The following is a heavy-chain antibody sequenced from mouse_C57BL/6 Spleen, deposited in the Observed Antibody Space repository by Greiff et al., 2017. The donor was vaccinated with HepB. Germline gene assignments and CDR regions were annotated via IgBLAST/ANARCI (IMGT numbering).Heavy chain of an antibody. CDR3: TNYGGVYFDY. CDR1: GFTFSNYW. Sequence: EVHLVESGGGLVQPGGSMKLSCVASGFTFSNYWMNWVRQSPEKGLEWVAQIRLKSDNYATHYAESVKGRFTISRDDSKSSVYLQMNNLRAEDTGIYYCTNYGGVYFDYWGQGTTLTVSS. D-gene: IGHD1-1*01. CDR2: IRLKSDNYAT. V-gene: IGHV6-3*01. J-gene: IGHJ2*01.